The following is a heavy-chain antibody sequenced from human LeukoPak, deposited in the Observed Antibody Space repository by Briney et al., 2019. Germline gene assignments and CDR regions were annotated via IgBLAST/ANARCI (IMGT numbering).Heavy chain of an antibody. CDR3: AKDTWGPVHYFDY. CDR1: GFTFSSFA. V-gene: IGHV3-23*01. J-gene: IGHJ4*02. CDR2: ISGSGAST. Sequence: GGSLRLSCAASGFTFSSFAMSWVRQAPGKGLEWVSAISGSGASTYYADSVKGRFTISRDNSKNTLFLQMNSLRAEDTAVYYCAKDTWGPVHYFDYWGQGTLVTVSS. D-gene: IGHD7-27*01.